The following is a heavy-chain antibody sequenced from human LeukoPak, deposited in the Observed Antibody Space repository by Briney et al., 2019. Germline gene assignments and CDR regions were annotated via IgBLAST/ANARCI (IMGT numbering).Heavy chain of an antibody. Sequence: SETLSLTCTVSGGSISSSSYYWGWIRQPPGKGLEWIGSIYHSGSTYYNPSLKSRVTISVDTSKNQFSLKLSSVTAADTAVYYCARVGKDGDFWSGYYLVPDYWGQGTLVTVSS. D-gene: IGHD3-3*01. CDR2: IYHSGST. J-gene: IGHJ4*02. CDR1: GGSISSSSYY. CDR3: ARVGKDGDFWSGYYLVPDY. V-gene: IGHV4-39*07.